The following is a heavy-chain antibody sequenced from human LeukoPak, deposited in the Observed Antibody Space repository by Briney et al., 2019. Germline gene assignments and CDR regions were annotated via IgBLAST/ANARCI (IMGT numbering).Heavy chain of an antibody. J-gene: IGHJ4*02. Sequence: ASVKVSCKASGYTFTGYYMHWVRQAPGQGLEWMGWINPNSGGTNYAQKFQGWVTMTRDTSISTAYMELSRLRSDDTAMYYCARRYCSGGSCYDDYWGQGTLVTVSS. D-gene: IGHD2-15*01. CDR1: GYTFTGYY. V-gene: IGHV1-2*04. CDR3: ARRYCSGGSCYDDY. CDR2: INPNSGGT.